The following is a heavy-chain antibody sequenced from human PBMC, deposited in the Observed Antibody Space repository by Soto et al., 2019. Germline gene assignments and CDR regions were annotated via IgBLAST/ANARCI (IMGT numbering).Heavy chain of an antibody. CDR3: AKGFSITSYFLYFDY. CDR1: GFTFTNYA. V-gene: IGHV3-23*01. Sequence: GGSLRLSCAASGFTFTNYAMNWVRQAPGKGLEWVSGVSGSGGNTFYADSVKGRFTISRDNSKDTLYLHMDSLRAKDTAIYYCAKGFSITSYFLYFDYWGQGSLVTVSS. CDR2: VSGSGGNT. D-gene: IGHD3-9*01. J-gene: IGHJ4*02.